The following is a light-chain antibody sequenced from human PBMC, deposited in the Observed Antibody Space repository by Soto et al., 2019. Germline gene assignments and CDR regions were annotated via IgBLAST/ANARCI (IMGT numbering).Light chain of an antibody. CDR2: NVS. CDR3: MQGTHWRYT. V-gene: IGKV2-30*01. CDR1: QSLLFRDGNTY. Sequence: DVVMTQSPLSLPVTLGQPASISCRSSQSLLFRDGNTYLNWFHQRPGRSPRRLIYNVSNRDFGVPDRFRGSGSDTDFTLKISRVEAEDVGVYYCMQGTHWRYTFGQGTKLEIK. J-gene: IGKJ2*01.